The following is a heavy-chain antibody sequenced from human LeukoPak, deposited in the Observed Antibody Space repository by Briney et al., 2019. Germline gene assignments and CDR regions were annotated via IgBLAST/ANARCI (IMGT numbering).Heavy chain of an antibody. Sequence: ASVKVSCKSSGYTFTSYDMRWVRQAPGQGLEWIGIITPSGDSTSYAQKFQGRVTMTRDTSTSTVYMELSSLGSEDTAVYYCASVLYCGADCYSGRYFFDYWGQGTLVTVSS. CDR2: ITPSGDST. CDR3: ASVLYCGADCYSGRYFFDY. J-gene: IGHJ4*02. V-gene: IGHV1-46*01. CDR1: GYTFTSYD. D-gene: IGHD2-21*02.